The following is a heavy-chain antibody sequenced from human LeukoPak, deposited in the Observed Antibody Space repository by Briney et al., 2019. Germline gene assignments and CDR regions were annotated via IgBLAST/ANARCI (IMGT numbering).Heavy chain of an antibody. CDR1: GGSVRSDSYY. CDR2: ISYIGST. D-gene: IGHD2-2*01. Sequence: SETLSLTCTVSGGSVRSDSYYWSWIRQPPGKGLEWIGYISYIGSTNYNPSLQSRVTISADTSKNQFSLKLSSVTAADTAVYYCASLYCTRSSCKVDPWGQGTLVTVSS. CDR3: ASLYCTRSSCKVDP. V-gene: IGHV4-61*01. J-gene: IGHJ5*02.